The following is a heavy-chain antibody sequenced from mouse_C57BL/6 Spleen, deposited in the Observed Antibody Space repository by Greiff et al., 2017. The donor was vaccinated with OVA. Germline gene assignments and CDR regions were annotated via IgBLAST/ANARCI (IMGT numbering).Heavy chain of an antibody. CDR3: ARVTTVVADY. CDR2: IYPGDGDT. Sequence: VQLQQSGAELVKPGASVKISCKASGSAFSSYWMNWVKQRPGKGLEWIGQIYPGDGDTNYNGKFKGKATLTADKSSSTAYMQLSSLTAEDSAVYFCARVTTVVADYWGQGTTLTVSS. V-gene: IGHV1-80*01. D-gene: IGHD1-1*01. J-gene: IGHJ2*01. CDR1: GSAFSSYW.